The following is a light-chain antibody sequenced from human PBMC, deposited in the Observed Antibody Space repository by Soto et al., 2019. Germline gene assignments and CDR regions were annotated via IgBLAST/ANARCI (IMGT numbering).Light chain of an antibody. CDR2: EVR. Sequence: QSALTQPASVSGSPGQSITISCTGTSSDVGGYNHVSWYQQHPGKAPKLMIYEVRNRPSGVSDRFSASKSGNTASLTISGLQAEDEADYYCATWDDNLSWVFGGGTKVTVL. V-gene: IGLV2-14*01. J-gene: IGLJ3*02. CDR1: SSDVGGYNH. CDR3: ATWDDNLSWV.